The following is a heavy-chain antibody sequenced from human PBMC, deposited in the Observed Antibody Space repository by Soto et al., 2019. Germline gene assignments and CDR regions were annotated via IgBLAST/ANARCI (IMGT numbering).Heavy chain of an antibody. D-gene: IGHD3-16*01. J-gene: IGHJ6*02. Sequence: LRLSCAASGFTFSSYWMSWVRQAPGKGLEWVANIKQDGSEKYYVDSVKGRFTISRDNAKNSLYLQMNSLRAEDTAVYYCARDGGQSKYYYYYYGMDVWGQGTTVTVSS. CDR3: ARDGGQSKYYYYYYGMDV. CDR1: GFTFSSYW. V-gene: IGHV3-7*01. CDR2: IKQDGSEK.